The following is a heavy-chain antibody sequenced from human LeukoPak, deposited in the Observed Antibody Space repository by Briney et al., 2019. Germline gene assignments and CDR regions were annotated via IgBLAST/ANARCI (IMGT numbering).Heavy chain of an antibody. Sequence: PSETLSLTCTVSGGSISSSSYYWGWIRQPPGKGLEWIGSIYYSGSTYYNPSLKSRVTISVDTSKNQFSLKLSSVTAADTAVYYCARDLILWFGASPGCFDLWGRGTLVTVSS. CDR3: ARDLILWFGASPGCFDL. CDR1: GGSISSSSYY. D-gene: IGHD3-10*01. J-gene: IGHJ2*01. CDR2: IYYSGST. V-gene: IGHV4-39*07.